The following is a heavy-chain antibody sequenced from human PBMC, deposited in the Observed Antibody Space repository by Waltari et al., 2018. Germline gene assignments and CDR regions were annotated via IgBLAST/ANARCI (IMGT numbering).Heavy chain of an antibody. CDR1: GFTFSNYA. CDR2: ISNSGRTT. Sequence: EVQLVESGGGLVQPGGSLRLSCAASGFTFSNYAMSWVRQAPGKGLEWVSSISNSGRTTYFADSVKGRFTISRDMSKNTLYLQLNSLRAEDTAVYYCAKRLRQWLVPDSFDCWGQGTLVTVSS. CDR3: AKRLRQWLVPDSFDC. J-gene: IGHJ4*02. V-gene: IGHV3-23*04. D-gene: IGHD6-19*01.